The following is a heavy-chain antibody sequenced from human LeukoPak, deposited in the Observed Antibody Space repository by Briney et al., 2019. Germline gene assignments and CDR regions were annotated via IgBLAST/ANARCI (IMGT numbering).Heavy chain of an antibody. D-gene: IGHD3-10*01. CDR3: ARMEVREPQFDY. J-gene: IGHJ4*02. CDR1: GGSVSSSYY. V-gene: IGHV4-39*07. Sequence: PSETLSLTCTVSGGSVSSSYYWGWIRQPPGKGLEWIGSIYYGGSTYYNASLRSRVTTSVDTSKNQFSLKLSSVTAADTAVYYCARMEVREPQFDYWGQGTLVTVSS. CDR2: IYYGGST.